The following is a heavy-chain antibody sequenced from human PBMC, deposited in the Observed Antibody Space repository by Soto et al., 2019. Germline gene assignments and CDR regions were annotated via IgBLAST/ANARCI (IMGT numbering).Heavy chain of an antibody. D-gene: IGHD3-10*01. CDR3: AIPILLPARVGAFAI. Sequence: EAQLSESGGGLVQPGGSLRLSCAASGFKFSESSLSWIRQAPGKGLEWISTITGSGATTYYADSVKGRFTISRDNSKSTVDLQMNSLRAEDTAVYFCAIPILLPARVGAFAIGGHGSVVTGSS. V-gene: IGHV3-23*01. J-gene: IGHJ3*02. CDR1: GFKFSESS. CDR2: ITGSGATT.